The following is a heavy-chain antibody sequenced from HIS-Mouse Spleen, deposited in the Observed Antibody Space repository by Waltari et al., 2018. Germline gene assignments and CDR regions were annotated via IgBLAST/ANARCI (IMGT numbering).Heavy chain of an antibody. CDR2: IWYDGSNK. Sequence: QVQLVESGGGVVQPGRSLRLSCAASGFTFSTYGMHWVRQAPGKGLEWVAVIWYDGSNKYYADSVKGRFTISRDNSKNTLYLQMNSLRAEDTDVYYCAKGGLMVYAIGDYWGQGTLVTVSS. J-gene: IGHJ4*02. V-gene: IGHV3-33*06. CDR3: AKGGLMVYAIGDY. CDR1: GFTFSTYG. D-gene: IGHD2-8*01.